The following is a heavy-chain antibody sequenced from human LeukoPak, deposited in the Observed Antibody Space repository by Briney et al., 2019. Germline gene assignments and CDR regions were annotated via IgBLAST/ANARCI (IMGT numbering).Heavy chain of an antibody. V-gene: IGHV3-30*02. CDR3: AKEMGSSTSRSPLGY. CDR1: GFTFSSYG. J-gene: IGHJ4*02. D-gene: IGHD2-2*01. CDR2: IRDDGSNK. Sequence: TGGSLRLSCAASGFTFSSYGMHWVRQAPGKGLEWVAFIRDDGSNKYYADSVKGRFTISRDNSKNTLYLQMSSLRAEDTAVYYCAKEMGSSTSRSPLGYWGQGTLVTVSS.